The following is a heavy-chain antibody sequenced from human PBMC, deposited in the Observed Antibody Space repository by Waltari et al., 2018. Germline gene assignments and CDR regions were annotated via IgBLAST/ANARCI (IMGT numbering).Heavy chain of an antibody. V-gene: IGHV4-34*01. J-gene: IGHJ4*02. CDR3: ARDLLYSGWHDY. D-gene: IGHD6-19*01. Sequence: QVQLQQWGAGLLKPSETLSLTCAVYGGSFSGYYWSWIRQPPGKGLEWIGEINHSGSTNYNPSLKSRVTISVDTAKNQFSLKLSSVTAADTAVYYCARDLLYSGWHDYWGQGTLVTVSS. CDR2: INHSGST. CDR1: GGSFSGYY.